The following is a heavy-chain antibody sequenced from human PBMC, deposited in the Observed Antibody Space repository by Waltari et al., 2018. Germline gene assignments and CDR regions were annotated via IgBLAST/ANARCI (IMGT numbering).Heavy chain of an antibody. V-gene: IGHV3-23*04. CDR1: GFTFYTLP. CDR2: ISGRGDST. Sequence: EVQLVESGGGLVQPGGSLGLPGASSGFTFYTLPMNWVRQTPGKGLEWVSGISGRGDSTYYADSVKGRFTISRDNSKNTLYLQMNSLRAEDTAVYYCAKGSTTMTSPFDHWGQGTLVTVSS. CDR3: AKGSTTMTSPFDH. D-gene: IGHD4-17*01. J-gene: IGHJ4*02.